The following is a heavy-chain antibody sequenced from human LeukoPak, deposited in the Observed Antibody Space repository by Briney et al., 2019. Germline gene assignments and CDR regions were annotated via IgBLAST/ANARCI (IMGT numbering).Heavy chain of an antibody. CDR1: GASVSRNW. Sequence: SETLSLTCTVSGASVSRNWWSWVRQPPGKGLEWIGEIHHSGGTNYNPSLKSRVTMSLDNSNNHFSLKLSSVTAADTAVYYCARGAQYYDFWSGYWAGHFDYWGQGTLVTVSS. D-gene: IGHD3-3*01. J-gene: IGHJ4*02. V-gene: IGHV4-4*02. CDR2: IHHSGGT. CDR3: ARGAQYYDFWSGYWAGHFDY.